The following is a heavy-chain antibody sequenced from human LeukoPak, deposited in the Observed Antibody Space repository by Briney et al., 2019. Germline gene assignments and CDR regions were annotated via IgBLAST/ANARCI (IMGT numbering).Heavy chain of an antibody. CDR3: VGSNWAAGAAFDS. CDR2: IKGDSGGT. Sequence: ASVKVSCKASRYTFTADYMHWVPEAPGQVREWMGGIKGDSGGTEDSRNYRGRVTMTRDTSISTAHMELTRLTSDDTAVYYCVGSNWAAGAAFDSWGQGPQVTVSS. D-gene: IGHD6-13*01. CDR1: RYTFTADY. V-gene: IGHV1-2*02. J-gene: IGHJ4*02.